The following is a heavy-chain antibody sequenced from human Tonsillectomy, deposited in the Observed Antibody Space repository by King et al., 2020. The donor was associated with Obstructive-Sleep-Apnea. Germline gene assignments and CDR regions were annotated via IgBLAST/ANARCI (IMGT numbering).Heavy chain of an antibody. J-gene: IGHJ4*02. V-gene: IGHV1-18*01. CDR1: GYTFTSYG. CDR2: ISAYNGNT. D-gene: IGHD6-13*01. Sequence: QLVQSGAEVKKPGASVKVSCKASGYTFTSYGISWVRQAPGQGLEWMGWISAYNGNTNYAQKLQGRVTMTTDTSTSTAYMELRSLRSDDTAVCYCARVVRPPGYSSSWYFDYWGQGTLVTVSS. CDR3: ARVVRPPGYSSSWYFDY.